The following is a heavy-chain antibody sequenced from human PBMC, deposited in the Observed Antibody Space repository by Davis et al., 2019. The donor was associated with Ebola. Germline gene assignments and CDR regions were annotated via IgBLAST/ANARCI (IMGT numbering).Heavy chain of an antibody. CDR1: GGSVSSGSYY. CDR2: IYYSGST. CDR3: ARSWYYYDSSGYPGRYFDL. Sequence: SETLSLTCTVSGGSVSSGSYYWSWIRQPPGKGLEWIGYIYYSGSTNYNPSLKSRVTISVDTSKNQFSLKLSSVTAADTAVYYCARSWYYYDSSGYPGRYFDLWGRGTLVTVSS. V-gene: IGHV4-61*01. J-gene: IGHJ2*01. D-gene: IGHD3-22*01.